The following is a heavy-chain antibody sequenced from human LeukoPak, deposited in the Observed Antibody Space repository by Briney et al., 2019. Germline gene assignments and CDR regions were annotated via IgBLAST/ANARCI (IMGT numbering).Heavy chain of an antibody. CDR1: GFTFSSYW. CDR2: IKSDGSST. V-gene: IGHV3-74*01. D-gene: IGHD3-3*01. J-gene: IGHJ5*02. CDR3: ARANYDFWSGYLSWFDP. Sequence: GGSLRLSCAASGFTFSSYWMHWVRQAPGKGLVWVSRIKSDGSSTSYAGSVKGRFTISRDNAKNTLYLQMNSLRGEDTAVYYCARANYDFWSGYLSWFDPWGQGTLVTVSS.